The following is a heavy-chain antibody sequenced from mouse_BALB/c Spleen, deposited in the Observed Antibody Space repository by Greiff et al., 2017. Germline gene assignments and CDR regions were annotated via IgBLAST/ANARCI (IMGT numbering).Heavy chain of an antibody. CDR3: ARYDYYYAMDY. CDR2: INPGSGGT. V-gene: IGHV1-54*01. D-gene: IGHD2-4*01. CDR1: GYAFTNYL. Sequence: VQLQESGAELVRPGTSVKVSCKASGYAFTNYLIEWVKQRPGQGLEWIGVINPGSGGTNYNEKFKGKATLTADKSSSTAYMQLSSLTSDDSAVYFCARYDYYYAMDYWGQGTSVTVSS. J-gene: IGHJ4*01.